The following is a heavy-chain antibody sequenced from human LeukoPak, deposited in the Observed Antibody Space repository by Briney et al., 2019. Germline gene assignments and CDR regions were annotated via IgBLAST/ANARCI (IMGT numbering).Heavy chain of an antibody. J-gene: IGHJ3*02. CDR2: ISGSGGGT. CDR3: ARSIYASGSYYAFDI. V-gene: IGHV3-23*01. CDR1: GFTFSTYA. Sequence: GGSLRLSCAASGFTFSTYAMSWVRQAPGNGLEWVSAISGSGGGTYYADSVKGRFTISRDNSKNTLSLQMNSLRAEDTAEFYCARSIYASGSYYAFDIWGQGTMVTVSS. D-gene: IGHD3-10*01.